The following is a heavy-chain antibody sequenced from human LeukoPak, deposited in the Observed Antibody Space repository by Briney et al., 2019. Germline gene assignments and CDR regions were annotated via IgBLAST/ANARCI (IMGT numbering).Heavy chain of an antibody. CDR1: GFTYSHYG. D-gene: IGHD4-11*01. J-gene: IGHJ4*02. CDR2: IWSDGTGK. Sequence: GRSLRLSCAGSGFTYSHYGMHWVRQAPGKGLEWVAVIWSDGTGKYYSDAVKGRFTISRDNFRNTLYLQMNSLRGEVTAVYYCARDAERGFDYSNSLKYWGQGTLVTVSS. CDR3: ARDAERGFDYSNSLKY. V-gene: IGHV3-33*08.